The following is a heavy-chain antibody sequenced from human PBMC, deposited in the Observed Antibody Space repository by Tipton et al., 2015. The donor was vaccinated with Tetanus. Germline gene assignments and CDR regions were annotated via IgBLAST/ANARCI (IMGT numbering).Heavy chain of an antibody. J-gene: IGHJ5*02. CDR3: AGHGWATSYSWFDP. Sequence: QLVQSGAEVKKPGESLNISCKASGYNFATFWIGWVRQKPGKGLEWMGIIYPGDSSVRYSPTFQGKVTISADRSTTTAYLQWDRLKVSDTAMYFCAGHGWATSYSWFDPWGQGTQVTVSS. D-gene: IGHD3-10*01. V-gene: IGHV5-51*01. CDR2: IYPGDSSV. CDR1: GYNFATFW.